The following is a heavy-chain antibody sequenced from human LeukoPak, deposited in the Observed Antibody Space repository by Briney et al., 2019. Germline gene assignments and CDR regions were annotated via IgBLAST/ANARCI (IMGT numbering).Heavy chain of an antibody. Sequence: GGSLRLSCAASGFTFSSYAMHWVRQAPGKGLEWVAVISYDGSNKYYADSVKGRFTISRDNSKNTLYLQMNSLRAEDTALYHCARTYYGDSPPDYWGQGTLVTVSS. J-gene: IGHJ4*02. V-gene: IGHV3-30-3*01. CDR3: ARTYYGDSPPDY. CDR2: ISYDGSNK. D-gene: IGHD4-17*01. CDR1: GFTFSSYA.